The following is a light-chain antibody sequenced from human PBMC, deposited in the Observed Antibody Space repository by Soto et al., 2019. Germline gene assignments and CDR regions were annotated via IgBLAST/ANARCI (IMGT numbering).Light chain of an antibody. CDR2: ENN. J-gene: IGLJ3*02. CDR3: GTWDSGLSAGV. CDR1: DSNIGNDH. V-gene: IGLV1-51*02. Sequence: QSVLTQPPSVSAAPGQTVTISCSGSDSNIGNDHVSWYQQFPGTAPKLLIYENNKRPSGIPDRFSGSKSGTSATLDITGLRTGDEADYYCGTWDSGLSAGVVGGGTKVTVL.